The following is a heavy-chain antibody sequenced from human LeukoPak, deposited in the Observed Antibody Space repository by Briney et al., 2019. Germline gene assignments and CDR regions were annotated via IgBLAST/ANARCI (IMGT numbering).Heavy chain of an antibody. Sequence: GRSLRLSCAASGFTFSSYAMHWVRRALGKGLEWVAVISYDGSNKYYADSVKGRFTISRDNSKNTLYLQMNSLRAEDTAVYYCARERGVRSYYDILTGYYDYFDYWGQGTLVTVSS. CDR1: GFTFSSYA. CDR3: ARERGVRSYYDILTGYYDYFDY. J-gene: IGHJ4*02. V-gene: IGHV3-30*04. D-gene: IGHD3-9*01. CDR2: ISYDGSNK.